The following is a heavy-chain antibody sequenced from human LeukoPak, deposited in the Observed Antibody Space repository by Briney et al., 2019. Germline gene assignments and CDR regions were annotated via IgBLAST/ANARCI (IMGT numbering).Heavy chain of an antibody. CDR1: GGTFSSYA. Sequence: SVKVSCKASGGTFSSYAISWVRQAPGQGLEWMGRIIPIFGIANYAQKFQGRVTITADKSTSTAYMELSSLRSEDTAVYYCARAAMRYDSSGDRRPFDYWGQGTLVTVAS. D-gene: IGHD3-22*01. CDR3: ARAAMRYDSSGDRRPFDY. J-gene: IGHJ4*02. CDR2: IIPIFGIA. V-gene: IGHV1-69*04.